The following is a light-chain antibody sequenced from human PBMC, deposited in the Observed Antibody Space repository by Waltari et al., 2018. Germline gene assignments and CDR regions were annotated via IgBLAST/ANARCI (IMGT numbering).Light chain of an antibody. Sequence: DIQMTQSPSSLSASLGDRLTHTCRASQSISKYLNWYQQRPGKAPKLLIYGKSSLQSGVPSRFSGSGSGTDFTLTINTLQPEDFATYFCQQSYGPPYTFGQGTRLEIK. CDR1: QSISKY. J-gene: IGKJ2*01. V-gene: IGKV1-39*01. CDR2: GKS. CDR3: QQSYGPPYT.